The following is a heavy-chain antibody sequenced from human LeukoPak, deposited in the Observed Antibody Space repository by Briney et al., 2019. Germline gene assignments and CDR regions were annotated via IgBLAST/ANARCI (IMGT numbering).Heavy chain of an antibody. CDR1: GFTFSSYS. Sequence: GGSLRLSCAASGFTFSSYSMNWVRQAPEKGLEWVSYISGSSSTIYYADSVKGRFTISRDNAKNSLYLQMNSLRAEDTAVYYCARSTIFGVVEYYFDYWGQGTLVTVSS. J-gene: IGHJ4*02. CDR2: ISGSSSTI. V-gene: IGHV3-48*04. CDR3: ARSTIFGVVEYYFDY. D-gene: IGHD3-3*01.